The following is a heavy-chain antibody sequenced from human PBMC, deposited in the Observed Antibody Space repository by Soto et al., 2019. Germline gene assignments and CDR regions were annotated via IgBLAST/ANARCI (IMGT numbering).Heavy chain of an antibody. J-gene: IGHJ4*02. CDR1: GGSIGGLTYN. Sequence: QLQLQESGPGLVKPSETLSLTCTVSGGSIGGLTYNWGWLRQPPGQGLQWIGSIYYSGSPYYNPSLKGRVTLSVDTTKNQFSLRLTSVTAADTAVYYCARHTMTTVTTFDCWGQGALVTVSS. D-gene: IGHD4-17*01. CDR2: IYYSGSP. V-gene: IGHV4-39*01. CDR3: ARHTMTTVTTFDC.